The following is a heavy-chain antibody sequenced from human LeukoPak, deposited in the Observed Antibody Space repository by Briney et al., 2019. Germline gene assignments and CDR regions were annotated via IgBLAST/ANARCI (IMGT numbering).Heavy chain of an antibody. V-gene: IGHV3-15*01. J-gene: IGHJ4*02. CDR2: IKSKTDGGTT. CDR3: TKYLAGGYDY. Sequence: TGGSLRLSCAASVFTFSNAWMSWVRQAPGKGLEWVGRIKSKTDGGTTDYAAPVKGRFTISRDDSKNTLYLQMNSLKTEDTAVYYCTKYLAGGYDYWGQGTLVTVSS. D-gene: IGHD2-2*01. CDR1: VFTFSNAW.